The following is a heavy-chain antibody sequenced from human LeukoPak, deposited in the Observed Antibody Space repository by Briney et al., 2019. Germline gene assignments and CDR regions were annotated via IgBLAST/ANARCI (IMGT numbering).Heavy chain of an antibody. Sequence: ASVRVSCKASGGTFSSYAISWVRQAPGQGLEWMGGIIPIFGTANYAQKFQGRVTITADKSTSTAYMELSSLRSEDTAVYYCARESPYCSGGSCDPSLLVWGQGTLVTVSS. D-gene: IGHD2-15*01. CDR2: IIPIFGTA. CDR3: ARESPYCSGGSCDPSLLV. J-gene: IGHJ4*02. CDR1: GGTFSSYA. V-gene: IGHV1-69*06.